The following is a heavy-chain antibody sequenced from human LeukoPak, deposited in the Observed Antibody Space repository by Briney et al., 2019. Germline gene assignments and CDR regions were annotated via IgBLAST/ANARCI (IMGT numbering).Heavy chain of an antibody. Sequence: PSETLSLTCTVSGGSISSGGYYWSWIRQHPGKGLEWIGYIYYSGSTYYNPSLKSRVTISVDTSKNQFSLKLSSVTAADTAVYYCAKIPRTYYYGSSGWGQGTLVTVSS. CDR1: GGSISSGGYY. CDR2: IYYSGST. V-gene: IGHV4-31*03. J-gene: IGHJ4*02. D-gene: IGHD3-22*01. CDR3: AKIPRTYYYGSSG.